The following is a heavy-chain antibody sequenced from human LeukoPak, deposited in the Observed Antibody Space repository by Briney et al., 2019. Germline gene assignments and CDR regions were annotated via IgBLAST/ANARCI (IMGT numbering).Heavy chain of an antibody. Sequence: SETLSLTCTVSGGSISGYYWSWIRQPPGNRLEWLGYIHYSGSTNYSPSLDSRVTISKDTSKNQFSLKLRSVTAADTAVYYCARGEGIGWYWAFDIWGQGTLVTVSS. CDR1: GGSISGYY. CDR2: IHYSGST. D-gene: IGHD6-19*01. J-gene: IGHJ3*02. CDR3: ARGEGIGWYWAFDI. V-gene: IGHV4-59*01.